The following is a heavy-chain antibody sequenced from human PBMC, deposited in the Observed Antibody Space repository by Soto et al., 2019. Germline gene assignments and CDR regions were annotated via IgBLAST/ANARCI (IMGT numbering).Heavy chain of an antibody. J-gene: IGHJ4*02. D-gene: IGHD6-6*01. CDR1: RFSFSTSGIG. V-gene: IGHV2-70*04. CDR3: ARIRSSSTNFDY. Sequence: LVNPTHSLTLTFTLSRFSFSTSGIGFNWIGQPPGKALEWLARIDWDDAKFYRTSLKPRLTISKDTYKNQVVLTMTNIDPVETATYYCARIRSSSTNFDYWGQGTLVTVS. CDR2: IDWDDAK.